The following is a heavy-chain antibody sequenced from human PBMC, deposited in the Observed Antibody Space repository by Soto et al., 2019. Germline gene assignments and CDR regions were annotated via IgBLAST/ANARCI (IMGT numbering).Heavy chain of an antibody. Sequence: GGSLRLSCAASGFTFSIYWMSWVRQAPGKGLEWVANIKQDGSEKYYVDSVKGRFTLSRDNAKNSLYLQMNSLRAEDTAVYYCARPIEKNSGWYALGYWGQGTLVTVSS. D-gene: IGHD6-19*01. CDR2: IKQDGSEK. J-gene: IGHJ4*02. V-gene: IGHV3-7*01. CDR1: GFTFSIYW. CDR3: ARPIEKNSGWYALGY.